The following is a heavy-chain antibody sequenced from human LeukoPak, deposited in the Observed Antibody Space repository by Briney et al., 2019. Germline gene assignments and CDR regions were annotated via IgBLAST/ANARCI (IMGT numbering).Heavy chain of an antibody. CDR1: GFTFSSYA. Sequence: PGGSLRLSCAASGFTFSSYAMSWVRQAPGKGLEWVSAISGSGGKTYYAVSVKGRFSISRDDSKNTLYLQMNRLRAEDTAIYYCAKGLQWELPFDYWGQGTLVTVSS. D-gene: IGHD1-26*01. V-gene: IGHV3-23*01. CDR3: AKGLQWELPFDY. J-gene: IGHJ4*02. CDR2: ISGSGGKT.